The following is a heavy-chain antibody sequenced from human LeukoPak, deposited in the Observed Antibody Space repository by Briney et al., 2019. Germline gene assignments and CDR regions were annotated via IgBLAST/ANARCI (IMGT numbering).Heavy chain of an antibody. Sequence: SETLSLTCAVYGGSFSGYYWSWIRQPPGKGLEWIGEINHSGSTNYNPSLKSRVTISVDTSKNQFSLKLSSVTAAGTAVYYCARGAYCGGDCYRPYFDYWGQGTLVTVSS. J-gene: IGHJ4*02. CDR3: ARGAYCGGDCYRPYFDY. CDR2: INHSGST. CDR1: GGSFSGYY. D-gene: IGHD2-21*02. V-gene: IGHV4-34*01.